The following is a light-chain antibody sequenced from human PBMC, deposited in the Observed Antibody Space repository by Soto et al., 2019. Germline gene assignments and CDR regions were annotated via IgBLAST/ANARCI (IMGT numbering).Light chain of an antibody. CDR1: QSVSSSY. Sequence: EIVLTQSPGTLSLSPGERATLSCRASQSVSSSYLAWYQQKPGQAPRLLIYGASSRATGIPDRFSGSGSGTDFTLTITRLEPEDFALYYCQQYGVSPMYSFGQGTK. CDR3: QQYGVSPMYS. CDR2: GAS. V-gene: IGKV3-20*01. J-gene: IGKJ2*01.